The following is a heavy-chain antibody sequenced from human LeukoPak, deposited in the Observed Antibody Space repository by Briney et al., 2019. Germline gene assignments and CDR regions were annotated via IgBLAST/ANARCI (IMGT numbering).Heavy chain of an antibody. CDR3: ARGERRDGYTFAY. D-gene: IGHD5-24*01. Sequence: SETLSLTCTVSGGSISTYYWSWIRQPPGKGLEWIGYVYYSGTTNYNPSLKSRVTISLDTSKNQFSLMLSSVTAADPAVYFCARGERRDGYTFAYWGQGTLVTVSS. CDR2: VYYSGTT. CDR1: GGSISTYY. V-gene: IGHV4-59*01. J-gene: IGHJ4*02.